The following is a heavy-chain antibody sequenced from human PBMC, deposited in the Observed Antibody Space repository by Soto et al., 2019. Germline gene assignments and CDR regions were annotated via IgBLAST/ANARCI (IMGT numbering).Heavy chain of an antibody. CDR1: GGTFSSYA. CDR3: AREPLTGNTPASLYRMDG. CDR2: IIPIFGTA. J-gene: IGHJ6*01. V-gene: IGHV1-69*01. Sequence: QVQLVQSGAEVKKPGSSVKVSCKASGGTFSSYAISWVRQAPGQGLEWMGGIIPIFGTANYAQKFQGRVKINGEESTSTGYMEVSRLKTEDTAVYYCAREPLTGNTPASLYRMDGWGPGTTVPLS. D-gene: IGHD1-7*01.